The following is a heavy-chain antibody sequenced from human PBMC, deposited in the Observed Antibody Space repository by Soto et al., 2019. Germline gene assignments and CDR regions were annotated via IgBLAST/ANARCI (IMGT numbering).Heavy chain of an antibody. J-gene: IGHJ5*02. CDR3: ARDSLDSFDP. CDR1: GYTFTGYY. D-gene: IGHD3-16*02. CDR2: INPNSGGT. Sequence: GSAVKVSCKASGYTFTGYYMHWVRQAPGQGLEWMGWINPNSGGTNYAQKFQGRVTMTRDTSISTAYMELSRLRSDDTAVYYCARDSLDSFDPRGQGPLVTVSS. V-gene: IGHV1-2*02.